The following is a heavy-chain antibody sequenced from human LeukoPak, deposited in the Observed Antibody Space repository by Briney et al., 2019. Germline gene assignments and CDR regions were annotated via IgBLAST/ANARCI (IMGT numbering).Heavy chain of an antibody. V-gene: IGHV3-53*01. CDR2: IYSGGST. CDR1: GFTFSSYA. D-gene: IGHD2/OR15-2a*01. J-gene: IGHJ6*02. Sequence: GGSLRLSRAASGFTFSSYAMSWVRQAPGKGLEWVSVIYSGGSTYYADSVKGRFTISRDNSKNTLYLQMNSLRAEDTAVYYCARGATFYYYGMDVWGQGTTVTVSS. CDR3: ARGATFYYYGMDV.